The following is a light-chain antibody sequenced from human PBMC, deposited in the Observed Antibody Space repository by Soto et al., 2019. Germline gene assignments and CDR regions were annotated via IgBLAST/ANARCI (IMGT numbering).Light chain of an antibody. CDR1: QGIRID. V-gene: IGKV1-6*01. CDR3: LQEYNFPWT. Sequence: AVQITQSPSSLSASVGDRVTITCRASQGIRIDLGWYQQKPGKAPKLLIYAASTLQTGVPSRFSVSVSGTDLTITISSLQPEDVATDDGLQEYNFPWTFCQGTKVDIK. J-gene: IGKJ1*01. CDR2: AAS.